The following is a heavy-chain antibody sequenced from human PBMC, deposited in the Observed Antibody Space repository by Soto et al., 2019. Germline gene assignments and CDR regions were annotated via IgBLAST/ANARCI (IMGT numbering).Heavy chain of an antibody. J-gene: IGHJ4*02. CDR3: VRDRVVAGIGEVDY. V-gene: IGHV3-30-3*01. D-gene: IGHD6-19*01. CDR2: ISYDGSNK. Sequence: QVQLEESGGGVVQAGRSLRLSCAASGFTFSSHAMHWVRQAPGKGLEWVAVISYDGSNKYYADSVKGRFTISRDNSKNTLHLQMDSLRPEDTAVYHCVRDRVVAGIGEVDYWGQGTLVTVSS. CDR1: GFTFSSHA.